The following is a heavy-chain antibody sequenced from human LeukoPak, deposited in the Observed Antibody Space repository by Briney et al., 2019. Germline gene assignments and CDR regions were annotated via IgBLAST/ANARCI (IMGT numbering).Heavy chain of an antibody. J-gene: IGHJ4*02. CDR2: ISGSGSST. Sequence: PGGSLRLSCAASGFTFSSYAMNWVRQDPGKGLEWVSSISGSGSSTYYADSVKGRFTISRDNSKNTLYLQVNSLRAEDTALYYCAKGYPSGSFPFDYWGQGTLVTVSS. CDR1: GFTFSSYA. CDR3: AKGYPSGSFPFDY. D-gene: IGHD3-10*01. V-gene: IGHV3-23*01.